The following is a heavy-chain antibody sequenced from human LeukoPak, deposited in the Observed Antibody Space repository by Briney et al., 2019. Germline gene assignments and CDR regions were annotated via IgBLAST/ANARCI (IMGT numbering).Heavy chain of an antibody. J-gene: IGHJ6*03. CDR1: GGSISSSY. CDR3: ARRDYYGSGSYPYYYHNYMDV. Sequence: SETLSLACTVSGGSISSSYWSWIRQPAGKGLEWIGRIYTSGSTNYNPSLKSRVTISVDTSKNQFSLKLSSVTAADTAVYYCARRDYYGSGSYPYYYHNYMDVWGKGTTLTISS. CDR2: IYTSGST. D-gene: IGHD3-10*01. V-gene: IGHV4-4*07.